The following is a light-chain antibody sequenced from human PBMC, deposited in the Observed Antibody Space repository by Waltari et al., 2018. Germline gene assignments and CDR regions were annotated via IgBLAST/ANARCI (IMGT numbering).Light chain of an antibody. CDR1: RGISNN. J-gene: IGKJ2*01. CDR3: QRHDNLSYT. CDR2: DAA. V-gene: IGKV1-33*01. Sequence: DIQMTQSPSSLSASVGDRVTITCQASRGISNNLNWYQQKPGRAPKLLIYDAAKLETGVPSRFSGSGSGTHFTFTISNLQPEDIATYYCQRHDNLSYTFGQGTKLVIK.